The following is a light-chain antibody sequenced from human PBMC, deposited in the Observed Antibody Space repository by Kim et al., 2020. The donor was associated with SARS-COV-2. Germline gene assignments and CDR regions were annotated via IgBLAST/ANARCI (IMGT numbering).Light chain of an antibody. Sequence: ELTQPPSASGTPGQRVTISCSGSSSNIGSNYIYWYQQFPGTAPKLLIYRNNQRPSGVPDRFSGSKSGTSASLAISGLRSEDEADYYCAAWDDSLSGVLFGGGTQLIVL. CDR2: RNN. V-gene: IGLV1-47*01. CDR1: SSNIGSNY. CDR3: AAWDDSLSGVL. J-gene: IGLJ2*01.